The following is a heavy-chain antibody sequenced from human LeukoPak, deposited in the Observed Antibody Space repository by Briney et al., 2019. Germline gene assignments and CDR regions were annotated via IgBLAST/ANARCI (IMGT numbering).Heavy chain of an antibody. CDR3: ARELDSSDRYYYYGMDV. V-gene: IGHV1-69*04. CDR2: IIPILGIA. D-gene: IGHD3-22*01. J-gene: IGHJ6*02. CDR1: GGTFSSYA. Sequence: SVKVSCKASGGTFSSYAISWVRQAPGQGPEWMGRIIPILGIANYAQKFQGRVTITADKSTSTAYMELSSLRSEDTAVYYCARELDSSDRYYYYGMDVWSQGTTVTVSS.